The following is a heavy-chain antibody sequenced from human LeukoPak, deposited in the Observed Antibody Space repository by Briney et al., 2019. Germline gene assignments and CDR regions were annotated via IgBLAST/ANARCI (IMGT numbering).Heavy chain of an antibody. V-gene: IGHV3-11*01. CDR1: GFTFNDYY. CDR2: INIGGTST. Sequence: GGSLRLSCAASGFTFNDYYMSWIRQAPGKGLEWLSYINIGGTSTHYADSVKGRFTISRDNAKKSLYLEMNNLRAEDTAVYYCATDGAGFDTWGQGVLVTVSS. CDR3: ATDGAGFDT. J-gene: IGHJ5*02.